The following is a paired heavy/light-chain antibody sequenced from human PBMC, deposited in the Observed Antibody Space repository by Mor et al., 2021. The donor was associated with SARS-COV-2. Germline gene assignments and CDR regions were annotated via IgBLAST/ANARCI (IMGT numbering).Heavy chain of an antibody. CDR1: GGSISSYY. CDR2: IYYSGST. V-gene: IGHV4-59*01. D-gene: IGHD2-2*01. CDR3: ASGNPCSSTSCYVLDWFDP. Sequence: QVQLQESGPGLVKPSETLSLTCTVSGGSISSYYWSWIRQPPGKGLEWIGYIYYSGSTNYNPSLKSRVTISVDTSKNQFSLKLSSVTAADTAVYYCASGNPCSSTSCYVLDWFDPWGQGTLVTVSS. J-gene: IGHJ5*02.
Light chain of an antibody. CDR1: SSDVGSYNL. Sequence: QSALTQPASVSGSPGQSITISCTGTSSDVGSYNLVSWYQQHPGKAPKLMIYEVSKRPSGVSNRFSGSKSGNTASLTISGLQAEDEADYYCCSYAGRSTLVFGGGTKLTVL. V-gene: IGLV2-23*02. J-gene: IGLJ3*02. CDR3: CSYAGRSTLV. CDR2: EVS.